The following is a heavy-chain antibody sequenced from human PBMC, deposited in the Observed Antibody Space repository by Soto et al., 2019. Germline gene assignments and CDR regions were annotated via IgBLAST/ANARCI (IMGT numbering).Heavy chain of an antibody. CDR3: ARAGITIFGVVIIYFDY. CDR1: GYTFTSYD. Sequence: QVQLVQSGAEVKKPGASVKVSCKASGYTFTSYDINWVRQATGQGLEWMGWMNPNSGNTGYAQKFQGRVTMTRNTSISTAYMELSSLRSEDTAVYYCARAGITIFGVVIIYFDYWGQGTLVTVSS. J-gene: IGHJ4*02. V-gene: IGHV1-8*01. D-gene: IGHD3-3*01. CDR2: MNPNSGNT.